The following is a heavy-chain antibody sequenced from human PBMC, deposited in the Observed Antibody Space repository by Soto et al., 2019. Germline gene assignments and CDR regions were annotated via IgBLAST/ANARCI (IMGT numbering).Heavy chain of an antibody. J-gene: IGHJ4*02. CDR2: INTASYI. D-gene: IGHD2-15*01. CDR1: GFTFSTYS. V-gene: IGHV3-21*01. CDR3: AREGGYCNGGGCRYFDY. Sequence: EVLLVESGGGLVKPGGSLRLSCAASGFTFSTYSMNWVRQAPGKGLEWVSSINTASYIYYADSVKGRLTISRADAKNSLYLQMNSLRDEDTAVYYCAREGGYCNGGGCRYFDYWGQGTLVTVSS.